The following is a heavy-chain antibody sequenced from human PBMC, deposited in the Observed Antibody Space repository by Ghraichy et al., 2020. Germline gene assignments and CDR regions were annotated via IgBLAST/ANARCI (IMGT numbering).Heavy chain of an antibody. CDR1: GGTFSSYA. Sequence: SVKVSCKASGGTFSSYAISWVRQAPGQGLEWMGGIIPIFGTANYAQKFQGRVTITADESTSTAYMELSSLRSEDTAVYYCARDENYYGDYGPNGMDVWGQGTTVTVSS. J-gene: IGHJ6*02. CDR2: IIPIFGTA. CDR3: ARDENYYGDYGPNGMDV. D-gene: IGHD4-17*01. V-gene: IGHV1-69*13.